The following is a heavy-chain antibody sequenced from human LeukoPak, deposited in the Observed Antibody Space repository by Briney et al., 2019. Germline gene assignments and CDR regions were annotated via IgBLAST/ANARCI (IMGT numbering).Heavy chain of an antibody. V-gene: IGHV1-69*13. CDR2: IIPIFGTA. D-gene: IGHD3-10*01. Sequence: SVKASCKASGGTFSSYAISWVRQAPGQGLEWMGGIIPIFGTANYAQKFQGRVTITADESTSTAYMELSSLRSEDTAVYYCAKRGPIYSSTPGNYFDYWGQGTLVTVSS. J-gene: IGHJ4*02. CDR1: GGTFSSYA. CDR3: AKRGPIYSSTPGNYFDY.